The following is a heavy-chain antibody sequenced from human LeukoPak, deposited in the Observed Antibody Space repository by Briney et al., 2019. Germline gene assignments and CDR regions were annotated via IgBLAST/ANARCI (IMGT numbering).Heavy chain of an antibody. CDR3: AKDLYGDYDFAG. Sequence: GGSLRLSCAASGFTFRNYVMTWVRQAPGKGLEWVSGISESGDSTYYADSVKGRFTISRDNSKNTLYLQMNSLRAEDTAVYYCAKDLYGDYDFAGGGQGTLVTVSS. CDR1: GFTFRNYV. CDR2: ISESGDST. J-gene: IGHJ4*02. V-gene: IGHV3-23*01. D-gene: IGHD4-17*01.